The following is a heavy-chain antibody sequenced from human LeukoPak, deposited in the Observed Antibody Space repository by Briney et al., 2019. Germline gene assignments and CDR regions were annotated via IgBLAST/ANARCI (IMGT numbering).Heavy chain of an antibody. D-gene: IGHD3-3*01. CDR3: ARQKLPRFLEWLLPQYNWFDP. CDR2: ISAYNGNT. J-gene: IGHJ5*02. CDR1: GYTFTSYG. V-gene: IGHV1-18*01. Sequence: ASVKVSCEASGYTFTSYGISWVRQAPGQGLEWMGWISAYNGNTNYAQKLQGRVTMTTDTSTSTAYMELRSLRSDDTAVYYCARQKLPRFLEWLLPQYNWFDPWGQGTLVTVSS.